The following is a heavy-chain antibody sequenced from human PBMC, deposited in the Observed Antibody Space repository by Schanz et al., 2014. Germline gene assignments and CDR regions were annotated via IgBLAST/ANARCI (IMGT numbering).Heavy chain of an antibody. D-gene: IGHD6-19*01. Sequence: EVQLLESGGGLVQPGGSLRLSCTVSGFTVNNYAMNWVRQAPGRGLEWVSGITRQGTTYYADFVKGRFSISRDLSSNALYLQRSSLRADDSAIYYCAKDHPSSGWPAFDVWGQGTQVTVSS. CDR3: AKDHPSSGWPAFDV. CDR2: ITRQGTT. J-gene: IGHJ4*02. V-gene: IGHV3-23*01. CDR1: GFTVNNYA.